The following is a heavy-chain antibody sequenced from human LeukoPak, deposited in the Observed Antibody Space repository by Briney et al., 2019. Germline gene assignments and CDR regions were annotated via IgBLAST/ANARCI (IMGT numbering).Heavy chain of an antibody. CDR2: IKQDGSEK. CDR3: ARARYSGSYSGAFDI. Sequence: PGGSLRLSCAASGFTFSNYWMSWVRQAPGKGLEWVANIKQDGSEKYYVDSVKGRFTISRDNAKNSLSLQMNSLRAEDTAVYYCARARYSGSYSGAFDIWGQGTMVSVSS. D-gene: IGHD1-26*01. J-gene: IGHJ3*02. CDR1: GFTFSNYW. V-gene: IGHV3-7*04.